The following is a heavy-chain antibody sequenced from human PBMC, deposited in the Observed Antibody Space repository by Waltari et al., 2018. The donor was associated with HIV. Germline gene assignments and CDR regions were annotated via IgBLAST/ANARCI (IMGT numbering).Heavy chain of an antibody. CDR2: IYWGDEK. CDR3: AQRRANVDAFDV. V-gene: IGHV2-5*02. Sequence: QITLKESGPTVMKPTQTLRMTCSVSGFSLSSSGVGVGWVRQTPGKARAWLSIIYWGDEKYFNPSLKPRPTMTSDTSKNEVVLTLTDLHPADTGTYLCAQRRANVDAFDVWGQGTRVTVSS. J-gene: IGHJ3*01. CDR1: GFSLSSSGVG.